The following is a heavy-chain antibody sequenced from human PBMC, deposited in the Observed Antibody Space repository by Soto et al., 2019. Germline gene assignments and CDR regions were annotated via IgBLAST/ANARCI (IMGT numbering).Heavy chain of an antibody. V-gene: IGHV4-39*01. CDR2: IYYSGST. CDR1: GGSISSSSYY. CDR3: ARVYQLLPPGGFDP. D-gene: IGHD2-2*01. Sequence: SETLSLTCTVSGGSISSSSYYWGWIRQPPGKGLEWIGSIYYSGSTYYNPSLKSRVTISVDTSKNQFSLKLSSVTAADTAVYYCARVYQLLPPGGFDPWGQGTLVTVSS. J-gene: IGHJ5*02.